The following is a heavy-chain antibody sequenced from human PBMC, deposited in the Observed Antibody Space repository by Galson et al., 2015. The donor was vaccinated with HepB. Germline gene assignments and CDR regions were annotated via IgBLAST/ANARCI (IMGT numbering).Heavy chain of an antibody. CDR3: VIDLSTTVIINSNFHS. CDR1: GFTFAW. D-gene: IGHD3-9*01. Sequence: SLRLSCAASGFTFAWLSWVRQAPGHGLGWVWRIKSINDGGTTDYAPPVKGRFTISRDDSKNTLYLQMNSLKTEDTAVYYCVIDLSTTVIINSNFHSWGQGTLVTVSS. CDR2: IKSINDGGTT. J-gene: IGHJ4*02. V-gene: IGHV3-15*01.